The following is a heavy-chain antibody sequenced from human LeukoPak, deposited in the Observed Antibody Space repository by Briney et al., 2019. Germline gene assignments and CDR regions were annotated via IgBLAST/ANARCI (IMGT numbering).Heavy chain of an antibody. CDR2: ISGSGDST. Sequence: GGSLRLSCAASGFTFSSYAMSWVRQAPGKGLEWVSAISGSGDSTYYADSVKGRFTISRDNSKNTLYLQMNSLRAEDTAVYYCVKLVGVGELFWGHFLEDFWGQGTLVTVSS. D-gene: IGHD3-10*01. CDR3: VKLVGVGELFWGHFLEDF. CDR1: GFTFSSYA. V-gene: IGHV3-23*01. J-gene: IGHJ4*02.